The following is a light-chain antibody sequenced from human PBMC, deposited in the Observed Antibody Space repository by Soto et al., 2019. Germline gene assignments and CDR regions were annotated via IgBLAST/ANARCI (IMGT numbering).Light chain of an antibody. J-gene: IGKJ5*01. V-gene: IGKV3-20*01. CDR1: PSVNSGY. CDR3: QQYGSSPFT. CDR2: GAS. Sequence: ILMRQSPAPLSLSPGERATLSCRDSPSVNSGYLAWYQQKYGQAPRLLIFGASYGAAGVPDRFSGSGYGTDFNLIISRLEPEDFAVYYCQQYGSSPFTFGQGTRLEIK.